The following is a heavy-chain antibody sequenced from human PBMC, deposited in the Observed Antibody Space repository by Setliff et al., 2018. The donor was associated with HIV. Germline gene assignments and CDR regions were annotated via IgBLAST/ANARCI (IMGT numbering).Heavy chain of an antibody. V-gene: IGHV4-61*01. J-gene: IGHJ4*02. CDR3: ARGDPVYGSGSCLDY. CDR1: GDSVSSASYY. D-gene: IGHD3-10*01. Sequence: PSETLSLTCTVSGDSVSSASYYWSWIRQPPGKGLEWIGYIYYSGTTKYNPSLKSRVTISVDTSKNQFSLKLTSVTAADTAVYYCARGDPVYGSGSCLDYWGQGTLVTVSS. CDR2: IYYSGTT.